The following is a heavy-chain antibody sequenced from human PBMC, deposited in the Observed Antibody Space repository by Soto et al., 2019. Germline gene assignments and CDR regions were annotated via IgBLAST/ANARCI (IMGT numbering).Heavy chain of an antibody. J-gene: IGHJ5*02. D-gene: IGHD3-22*01. V-gene: IGHV5-51*01. CDR3: ARKDKSGYFNWFDP. CDR2: IFPSDSDT. CDR1: GYKFTSSW. Sequence: GESLKISCRTSGYKFTSSWIAWVRQKPGKGLEWVGIIFPSDSDTRYSPSFQGQVTISADRSTSTVFLQWASLKASDTAVYFCARKDKSGYFNWFDPWGQGTLVTVSS.